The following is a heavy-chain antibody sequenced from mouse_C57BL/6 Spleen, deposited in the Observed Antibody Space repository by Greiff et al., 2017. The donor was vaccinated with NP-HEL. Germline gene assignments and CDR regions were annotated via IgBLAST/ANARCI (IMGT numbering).Heavy chain of an antibody. CDR2: INPYNGGT. Sequence: EVQLQQSGPVLVKPGASVKMSCKASGYTFTDYYMNWVKQSHGKSLEWSGVINPYNGGTSYNKKFKGKATFTVDKSSSTAYMELNSLTSEDSAVYYCARAPIDYAMDYWGQGTSVTVSS. V-gene: IGHV1-19*01. D-gene: IGHD6-5*01. J-gene: IGHJ4*01. CDR3: ARAPIDYAMDY. CDR1: GYTFTDYY.